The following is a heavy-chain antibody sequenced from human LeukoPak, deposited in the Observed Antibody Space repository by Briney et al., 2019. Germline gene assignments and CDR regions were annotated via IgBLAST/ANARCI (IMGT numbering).Heavy chain of an antibody. D-gene: IGHD2-2*01. CDR2: IYPGDSDT. J-gene: IGHJ4*02. CDR1: GYSFTSYW. CDR3: ARSSVPAAHLGYY. V-gene: IGHV5-51*01. Sequence: GESLKISCKGSGYSFTSYWIGWLRQMPGKGLEWMGIIYPGDSDTRYSPSFQGQVTISADKSISTAYLQWSSLKASDTAMYYCARSSVPAAHLGYYWGQGTLVTVSS.